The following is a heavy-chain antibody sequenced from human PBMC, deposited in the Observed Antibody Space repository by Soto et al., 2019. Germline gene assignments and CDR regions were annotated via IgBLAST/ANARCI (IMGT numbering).Heavy chain of an antibody. Sequence: PGGSMRLSCAASGVTFNSYAMSGVRPAPGKGLEWVSAISGSGGSTYYADSVKGRFTISRDNSKNTLYLQMNSLRTEDTAVYYCAKARSIAANYMDVWGKGTTVTVSS. J-gene: IGHJ6*03. CDR1: GVTFNSYA. CDR2: ISGSGGST. D-gene: IGHD6-6*01. V-gene: IGHV3-23*01. CDR3: AKARSIAANYMDV.